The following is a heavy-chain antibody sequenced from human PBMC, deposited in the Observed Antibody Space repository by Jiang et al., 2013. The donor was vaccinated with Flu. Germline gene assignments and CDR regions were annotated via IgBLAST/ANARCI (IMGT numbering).Heavy chain of an antibody. V-gene: IGHV6-1*01. J-gene: IGHJ2*01. CDR2: TYYRSKWYN. D-gene: IGHD6-13*01. Sequence: QTLSLTCAISGDSVSSNSAAWNWIRQSPSRGLEWLGRTYYRSKWYNDYAVSVKSRITINPDTSKNQFSLQLNSVTPEDTAVYYCASASRGGIGSSYNWYFDLWGRGTLVTVSS. CDR3: ASASRGGIGSSYNWYFDL. CDR1: GDSVSSNSAA.